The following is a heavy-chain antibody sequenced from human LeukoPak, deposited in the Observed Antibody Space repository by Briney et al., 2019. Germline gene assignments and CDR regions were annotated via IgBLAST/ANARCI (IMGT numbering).Heavy chain of an antibody. CDR1: GFTFSSYS. D-gene: IGHD2-15*01. J-gene: IGHJ4*02. Sequence: PGGSLRLSCAASGFTFSSYSMNWVRQAPGKGLEWVSSISSSSSYIYYADSVKGRFTISRDNAKNSLYLQMNSLRAEDTAVYYCARVGYCSGGSCQKYSDYWGQGTLVTVSS. CDR3: ARVGYCSGGSCQKYSDY. CDR2: ISSSSSYI. V-gene: IGHV3-21*01.